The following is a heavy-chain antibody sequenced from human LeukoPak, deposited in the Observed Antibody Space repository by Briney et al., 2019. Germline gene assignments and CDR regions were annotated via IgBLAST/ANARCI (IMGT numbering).Heavy chain of an antibody. CDR1: GYSFTDYY. CDR2: INPNSGGT. CDR3: ARADRLHGGPYLIGP. Sequence: AASVKVSCKTSGYSFTDYYMHWVRQAPGQGLEWMGWINPNSGGTSSAQKFQGRVTMTRDTSITTVYMEVRWLTSDDTAVYYCARADRLHGGPYLIGPWGQGTLVTVYS. D-gene: IGHD2-21*01. J-gene: IGHJ5*02. V-gene: IGHV1-2*02.